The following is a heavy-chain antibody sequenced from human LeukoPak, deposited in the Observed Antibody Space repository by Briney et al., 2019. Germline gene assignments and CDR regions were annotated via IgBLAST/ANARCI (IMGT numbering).Heavy chain of an antibody. CDR1: GYTFTSYG. D-gene: IGHD3-22*01. CDR3: ARSRTYYYDSSGYGAEGY. CDR2: XSAYNGNT. J-gene: IGHJ4*02. V-gene: IGHV1-18*01. Sequence: ASVKVSCKASGYTFTSYGISWVRQAPGQGLEWXXXXSAYNGNTNYAQKLQGRVTMTTDTSTSTAYMELRSLRSDDTAVYYCARSRTYYYDSSGYGAEGYWGQGTLVTVSP.